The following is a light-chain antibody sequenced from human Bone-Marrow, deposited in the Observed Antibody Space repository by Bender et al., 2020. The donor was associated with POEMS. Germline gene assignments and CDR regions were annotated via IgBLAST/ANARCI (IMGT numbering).Light chain of an antibody. Sequence: QSALTQPASVSGSPGQAITMSCTGTSSDVGNYNLVSWYQQHPGKAPKLIIYEATKRPSGVSNRFSGSKSGNTASLTISGLQAEDEADYYCAAWEDSLNGWVFGGGTKLTVL. J-gene: IGLJ3*02. V-gene: IGLV2-23*01. CDR1: SSDVGNYNL. CDR3: AAWEDSLNGWV. CDR2: EAT.